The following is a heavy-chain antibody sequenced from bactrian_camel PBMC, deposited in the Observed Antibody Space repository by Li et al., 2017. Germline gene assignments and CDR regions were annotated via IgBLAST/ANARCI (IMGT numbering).Heavy chain of an antibody. CDR1: PYTYRHYC. V-gene: IGHV3S1*01. CDR2: NSPGGDST. J-gene: IGHJ6*01. D-gene: IGHD1*01. CDR3: GRSLQPFGQGPHQRFDS. Sequence: HVQLVESGGGSVQAGGSLGLTCAGTPYTYRHYCMGWFRQIPTDDNEAQVVATNSPGGDSTYYADSVKGRFTISRDNAGNTLYLQMDSLKPEDSDMYYCGRSLQPFGQGPHQRFDSWGHGTQVTVS.